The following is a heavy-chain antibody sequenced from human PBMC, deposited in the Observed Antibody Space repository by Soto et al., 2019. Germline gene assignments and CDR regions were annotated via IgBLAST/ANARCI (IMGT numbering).Heavy chain of an antibody. Sequence: QVQLQQWGAGLLKPSETLSLTCAVYGGFVTSGSYYWSWIRQPTGKGLEWIGEMSHSGGTHFNPSLKSRVTISVDTSKNQFTRQMSSVTAADTALYYCARIERGTATTVVDAFDIWGPGTMVTVSS. CDR2: MSHSGGT. V-gene: IGHV4-34*01. D-gene: IGHD1-1*01. J-gene: IGHJ3*02. CDR3: ARIERGTATTVVDAFDI. CDR1: GGFVTSGSYY.